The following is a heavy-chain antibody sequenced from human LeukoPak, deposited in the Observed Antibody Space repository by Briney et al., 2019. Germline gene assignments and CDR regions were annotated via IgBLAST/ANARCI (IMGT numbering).Heavy chain of an antibody. CDR2: ISSSGSTM. V-gene: IGHV3-48*03. CDR3: AREGADGYNFDY. CDR1: GFTFTSYE. J-gene: IGHJ4*02. D-gene: IGHD5-24*01. Sequence: GGSLRLSCAASGFTFTSYEMIWVRQAPGKGLEWSSYISSSGSTMYYVDSVKGRFTISRDNAKKSLYLQMNSLRAEDTAVYYCAREGADGYNFDYWGQGTLVTVSS.